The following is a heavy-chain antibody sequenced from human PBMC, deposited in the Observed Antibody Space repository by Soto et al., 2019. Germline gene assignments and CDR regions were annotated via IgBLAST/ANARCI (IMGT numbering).Heavy chain of an antibody. CDR3: ARVTYYYDSGSYYWFDY. CDR1: GGSISSGGYS. Sequence: PSETLSLTCAVSGGSISSGGYSWSWIRQPPGKGLEWIGYIYHSGSTYYNPSLKSRVTISVDRSKNQFSLKLSSVTAADTAVYYCARVTYYYDSGSYYWFDYWGQGTLVTVSS. CDR2: IYHSGST. D-gene: IGHD3-10*01. V-gene: IGHV4-30-2*01. J-gene: IGHJ4*01.